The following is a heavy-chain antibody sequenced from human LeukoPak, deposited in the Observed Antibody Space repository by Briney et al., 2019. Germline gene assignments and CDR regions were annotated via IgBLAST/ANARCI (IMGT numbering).Heavy chain of an antibody. V-gene: IGHV3-33*01. CDR1: GFTFSVYG. D-gene: IGHD5-12*01. J-gene: IGHJ4*02. Sequence: GGSLRLSCTASGFTFSVYGIHWVRQAPGKGLEWVAVIWSDGSEKYYADSVKGRFTISRDNSKSTLYLQMNSLRAEDTAVYYCARDRTDDYDVNLDYWGQGTLVTVSS. CDR2: IWSDGSEK. CDR3: ARDRTDDYDVNLDY.